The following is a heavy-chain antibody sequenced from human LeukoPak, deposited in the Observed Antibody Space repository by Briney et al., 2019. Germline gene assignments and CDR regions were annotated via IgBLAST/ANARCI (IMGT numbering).Heavy chain of an antibody. Sequence: SETLSLTCTVSGGSISSGGYSWNWIRQPPGQGLEWIGCVFYSGTTYYNPSLKSRVTISVDTSKNQFSLKLSSVTAADTAVYYCARRRWYGIYDSSGYYPSWGQGTLVTVSS. J-gene: IGHJ4*02. CDR2: VFYSGTT. CDR3: ARRRWYGIYDSSGYYPS. V-gene: IGHV4-30-4*07. D-gene: IGHD3-22*01. CDR1: GGSISSGGYS.